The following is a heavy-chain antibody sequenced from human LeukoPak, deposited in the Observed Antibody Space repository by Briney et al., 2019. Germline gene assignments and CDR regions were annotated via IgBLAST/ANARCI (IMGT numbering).Heavy chain of an antibody. CDR3: ANPPPPGWHAFDI. V-gene: IGHV3-11*01. CDR2: ISSSGSTT. D-gene: IGHD2-15*01. Sequence: GGSLRLSCAASGFTFSDYYRSWIRQAPGKGLEWVSYISSSGSTTYYADSVKGRFTISRDNSKNTLYLQMNSLRAEDTAVYYCANPPPPGWHAFDIWGQGTMVTVSS. J-gene: IGHJ3*02. CDR1: GFTFSDYY.